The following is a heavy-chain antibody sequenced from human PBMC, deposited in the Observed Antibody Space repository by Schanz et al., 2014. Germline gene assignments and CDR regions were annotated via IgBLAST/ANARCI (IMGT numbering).Heavy chain of an antibody. D-gene: IGHD6-25*01. CDR1: GGSISSGTYY. V-gene: IGHV4-61*02. CDR3: AREPLSGYNWFDP. J-gene: IGHJ5*02. CDR2: IYTSGST. Sequence: QVQLQESGPGLVKPSQTLSLTCIVSGGSISSGTYYWSWLRQPAGKGLEWIGRIYTSGSTNYNPSHKRRVPISRDTSKNQFPLKLSSVTAADTAVYYCAREPLSGYNWFDPWGQGSLXTVSS.